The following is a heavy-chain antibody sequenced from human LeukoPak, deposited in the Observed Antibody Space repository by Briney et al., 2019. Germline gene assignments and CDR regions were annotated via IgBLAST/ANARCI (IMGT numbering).Heavy chain of an antibody. Sequence: SVKVSCKASGGTFSSYAISWVRQAPGQGLEWMGGIIPIFGTANYAQKFQGRVAITTDESTSTAYMELSSLRSEDTAVYYCARETGRLVSRFRYMDVWGKGTTVTVSS. CDR1: GGTFSSYA. V-gene: IGHV1-69*05. J-gene: IGHJ6*03. CDR3: ARETGRLVSRFRYMDV. CDR2: IIPIFGTA. D-gene: IGHD3-9*01.